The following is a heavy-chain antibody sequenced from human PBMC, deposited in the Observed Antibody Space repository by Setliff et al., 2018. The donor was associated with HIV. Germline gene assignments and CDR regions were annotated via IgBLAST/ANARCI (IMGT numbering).Heavy chain of an antibody. Sequence: SETLSLTCTVAGVTISGYCWSWIRQPPGKGLEWIGYLYTSGSTSYNPSLKSPVTKSVDTSKNQFSLKLSSVTAADTAVYYRARGRGSTAPMGWGQGTLVTVSS. V-gene: IGHV4-4*08. CDR2: LYTSGST. D-gene: IGHD1-26*01. CDR3: ARGRGSTAPMG. CDR1: GVTISGYC. J-gene: IGHJ4*02.